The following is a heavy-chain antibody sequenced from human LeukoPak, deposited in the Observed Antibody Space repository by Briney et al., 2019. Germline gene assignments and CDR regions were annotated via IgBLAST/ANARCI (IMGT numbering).Heavy chain of an antibody. CDR1: GGSYSGYY. CDR2: INHSGST. D-gene: IGHD1-7*01. CDR3: ARGPVGKLIITGTTDHYYYGMDV. J-gene: IGHJ6*02. Sequence: PSETLSLTCAVYGGSYSGYYWSWIRQPPGKGLEWVGEINHSGSTNYNPSLKSRVTISADTSKNQFSLKLSSVTAADTAVYYCARGPVGKLIITGTTDHYYYGMDVWGQGTTVTVSS. V-gene: IGHV4-34*01.